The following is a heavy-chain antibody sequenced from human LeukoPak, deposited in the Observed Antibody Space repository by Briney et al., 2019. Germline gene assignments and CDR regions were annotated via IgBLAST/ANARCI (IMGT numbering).Heavy chain of an antibody. J-gene: IGHJ4*02. Sequence: GGSLRLSCAASGFTFSSYSMNWVRQAPGKGLEWVSSISSSSSYIYYVDSVKGRFTISRDNAKNSLYLQMNSLRAEDTAVYYCARVGAYSGYDCLDYWGQGTLVTVSS. CDR2: ISSSSSYI. CDR1: GFTFSSYS. D-gene: IGHD5-12*01. CDR3: ARVGAYSGYDCLDY. V-gene: IGHV3-21*01.